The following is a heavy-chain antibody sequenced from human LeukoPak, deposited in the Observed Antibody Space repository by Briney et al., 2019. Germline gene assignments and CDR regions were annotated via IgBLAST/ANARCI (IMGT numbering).Heavy chain of an antibody. D-gene: IGHD3-10*01. CDR2: ICYSGST. CDR3: ARLLLFRYYFDY. V-gene: IGHV4-39*01. J-gene: IGHJ4*02. Sequence: SETLSLTCTVSGDSISSSSYYWGWIRQPPGKGLEWIGSICYSGSTYYNPSLKSRVTISVDTSKNQFSLKLSSVTAADTAVYYCARLLLFRYYFDYWGQGTLVTVSS. CDR1: GDSISSSSYY.